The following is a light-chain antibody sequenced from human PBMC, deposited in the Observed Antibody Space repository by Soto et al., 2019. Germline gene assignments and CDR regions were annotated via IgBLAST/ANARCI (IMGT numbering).Light chain of an antibody. V-gene: IGKV1-5*01. CDR3: QHNDSISGA. CDR1: QTISGW. Sequence: IKMNKSPSTLSASVGDRVTITCRASQTISGWLSWYQQKPVKAPKLLIYDVSNLESGVPSRFSGSGSGTDFTLTISSLQPDDFATYYCQHNDSISGAFGQGTKVDIK. J-gene: IGKJ1*01. CDR2: DVS.